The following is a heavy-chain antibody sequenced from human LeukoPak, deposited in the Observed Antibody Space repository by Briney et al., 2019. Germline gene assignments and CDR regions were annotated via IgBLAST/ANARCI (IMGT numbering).Heavy chain of an antibody. D-gene: IGHD6-6*01. V-gene: IGHV3-74*01. CDR1: GFTVSSNY. CDR3: ARVAQSIAAPLDY. CDR2: INTDGSST. Sequence: GGSLRLSCAASGFTVSSNYMSWVRQAPGKGLVWVSRINTDGSSTSYADSVKGRFTISRDNAENTLYLQMNSLRAEDTAVYYCARVAQSIAAPLDYWGQGTLVTVSS. J-gene: IGHJ4*02.